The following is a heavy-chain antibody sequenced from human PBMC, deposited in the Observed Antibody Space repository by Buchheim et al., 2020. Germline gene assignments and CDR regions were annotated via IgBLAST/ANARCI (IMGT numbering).Heavy chain of an antibody. D-gene: IGHD6-19*01. J-gene: IGHJ4*02. V-gene: IGHV3-33*01. CDR1: GFTFSSYG. CDR3: ARDHTLGSINIAVAGTGLGY. Sequence: QVQLVESGGGVVQPGRSLRLSCAASGFTFSSYGMHWVRQAPGKGLEWVAVIWYDGSNKYYADSVKGRFTISRDNSKNTRYLQMNSLRAEDTAVYYCARDHTLGSINIAVAGTGLGYWGQGTL. CDR2: IWYDGSNK.